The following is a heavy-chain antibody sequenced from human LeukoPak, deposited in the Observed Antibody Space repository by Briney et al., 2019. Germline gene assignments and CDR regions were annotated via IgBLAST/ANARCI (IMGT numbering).Heavy chain of an antibody. CDR2: IYYSGST. J-gene: IGHJ4*02. D-gene: IGHD1-1*01. CDR3: ARWDNWNDDY. Sequence: SETLSLTCTVSGGSISGYYWGWIRQPPGKGLEWIGSIYYSGSTYYNPSLKSRVTISVDTSKNQFSLKLSSVTAADTAVYYCARWDNWNDDYWGQGTLVTVSS. CDR1: GGSISGYY. V-gene: IGHV4-39*01.